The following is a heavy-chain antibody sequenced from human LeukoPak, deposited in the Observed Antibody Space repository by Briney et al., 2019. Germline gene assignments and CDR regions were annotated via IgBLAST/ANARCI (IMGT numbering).Heavy chain of an antibody. CDR3: AKVRKATRDAFDI. CDR1: GFTFSSNA. V-gene: IGHV3-30-3*01. J-gene: IGHJ3*02. Sequence: GGSLRLSCAASGFTFSSNAMHWVRQASGKGLEWVAVVSYDGSNKYYADSVKGRFTISRDNSKNTLYLQMNSLRAEDTAVYYCAKVRKATRDAFDIWGQGTMVTVSS. D-gene: IGHD2-15*01. CDR2: VSYDGSNK.